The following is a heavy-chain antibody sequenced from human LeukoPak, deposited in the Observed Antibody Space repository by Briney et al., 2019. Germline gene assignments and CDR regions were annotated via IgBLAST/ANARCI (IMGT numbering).Heavy chain of an antibody. CDR2: INQGGSDE. V-gene: IGHV3-7*01. CDR1: GFTFSGHW. D-gene: IGHD1-14*01. J-gene: IGHJ4*02. CDR3: TRDRSRAEDD. Sequence: GGSLRLSCAASGFTFSGHWMSWVRQAPGKGLEWVANINQGGSDEYYVDSVKGRFTISRDNANNLPYLQMNSLRGEDTAVYYCTRDRSRAEDDWGQGTLVTVSS.